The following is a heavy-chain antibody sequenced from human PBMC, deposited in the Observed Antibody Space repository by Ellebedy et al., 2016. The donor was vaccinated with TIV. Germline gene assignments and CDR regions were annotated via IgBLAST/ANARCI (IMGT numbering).Heavy chain of an antibody. Sequence: SETLSLTXTVSRGSINSNSYYWGWIRQPPGWGLEWIGTIYYSGNTYYNPSLKSRVTISVDTSKNQFSLKLSSVTAADTAVYYCARSTMVRGLMGWFDPWGQGTLVTVSS. CDR2: IYYSGNT. V-gene: IGHV4-39*01. D-gene: IGHD3-10*01. J-gene: IGHJ5*02. CDR3: ARSTMVRGLMGWFDP. CDR1: RGSINSNSYY.